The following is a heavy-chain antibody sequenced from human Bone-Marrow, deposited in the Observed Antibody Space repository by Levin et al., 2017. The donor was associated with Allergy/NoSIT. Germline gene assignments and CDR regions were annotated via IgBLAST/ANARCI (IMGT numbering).Heavy chain of an antibody. J-gene: IGHJ4*02. CDR3: AAISGGAFGYFDY. V-gene: IGHV3-30*02. D-gene: IGHD2/OR15-2a*01. Sequence: GGSLRLSCATSGFSFSAYGTHWVRQAPGKGLEWVGLNADSVKGRFDISSDTSKNMLFLQMNSQRPEDTAVYYCAAISGGAFGYFDYWGQGTLVTVSS. CDR1: GFSFSAYG.